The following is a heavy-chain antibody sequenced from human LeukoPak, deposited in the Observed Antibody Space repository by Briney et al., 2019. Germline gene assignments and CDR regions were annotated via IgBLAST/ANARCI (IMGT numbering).Heavy chain of an antibody. D-gene: IGHD2-2*01. CDR3: AHGAMYQLDY. CDR1: GFSFSSHG. V-gene: IGHV3-23*01. Sequence: GGSLRLSCAASGFSFSSHGLSWVGQAPGKGPEWVSGIIGGAGSTYYADSVKGRFTISGDNSKNTLFLQMNSLRAEDTAVYYCAHGAMYQLDYWGQGTLVTVSS. CDR2: IIGGAGST. J-gene: IGHJ4*02.